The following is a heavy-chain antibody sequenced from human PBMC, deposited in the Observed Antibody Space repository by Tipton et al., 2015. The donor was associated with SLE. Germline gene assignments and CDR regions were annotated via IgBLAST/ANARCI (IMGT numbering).Heavy chain of an antibody. J-gene: IGHJ6*03. Sequence: TLSLTCAVYGGSFSGYYWSWIRQPPGKGLEGIGAINHSGSTNYNPSLKSRATISVDTSKNQFSLKLSSVTAADTAVYYCARGYGDSHIDYYYYYMDVWGKGTTVTVSS. CDR1: GGSFSGYY. V-gene: IGHV4-34*01. CDR3: ARGYGDSHIDYYYYYMDV. D-gene: IGHD4-17*01. CDR2: INHSGST.